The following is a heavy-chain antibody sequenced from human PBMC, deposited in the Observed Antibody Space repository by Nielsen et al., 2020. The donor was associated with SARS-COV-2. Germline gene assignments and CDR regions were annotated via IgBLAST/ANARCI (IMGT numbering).Heavy chain of an antibody. V-gene: IGHV1-24*01. J-gene: IGHJ4*02. Sequence: ASVKVSCKVSGYTLTELSMHWVRQAPGKGLEWMGGFDPEDGETIYAQKFQGRVTITADKSTSTAYMELSSLRSEDTAVYYCASNALGAAVYYFDYWGQGTLVTVSS. D-gene: IGHD2-2*01. CDR2: FDPEDGET. CDR1: GYTLTELS. CDR3: ASNALGAAVYYFDY.